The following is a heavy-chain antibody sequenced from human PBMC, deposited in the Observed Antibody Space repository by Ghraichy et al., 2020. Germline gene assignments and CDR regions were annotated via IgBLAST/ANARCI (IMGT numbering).Heavy chain of an antibody. CDR1: GGSISSDFYY. CDR3: ARHTSVSGSYLLFDY. Sequence: SETLSLTCIVSGGSISSDFYYWSWIRQPPGMGLEGVGTIYYSGNTYYNPSLKSRVTLSVDTPKNQFSLKLMSVTAADTAVYYCARHTSVSGSYLLFDYWGPGTLVTVSS. D-gene: IGHD1-26*01. J-gene: IGHJ4*02. V-gene: IGHV4-39*01. CDR2: IYYSGNT.